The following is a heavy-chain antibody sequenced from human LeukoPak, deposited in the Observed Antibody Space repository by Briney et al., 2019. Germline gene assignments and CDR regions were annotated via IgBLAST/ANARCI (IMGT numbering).Heavy chain of an antibody. CDR1: GGTFSSYA. D-gene: IGHD3-22*01. CDR3: ASGKITMIVDWTRDVNWFDP. V-gene: IGHV1-69*04. CDR2: IIPLLGIG. J-gene: IGHJ5*02. Sequence: SVKVSCKASGGTFSSYAISWVRQAPGQGLEWMGRIIPLLGIGQYAQKFQGRVTITADKSTSTAYMELSSLRSEDTAVYYCASGKITMIVDWTRDVNWFDPWGQGTLVTVSS.